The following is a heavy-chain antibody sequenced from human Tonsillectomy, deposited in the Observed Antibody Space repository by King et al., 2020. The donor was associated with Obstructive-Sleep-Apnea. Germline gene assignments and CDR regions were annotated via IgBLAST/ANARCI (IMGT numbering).Heavy chain of an antibody. V-gene: IGHV4-4*07. D-gene: IGHD3-10*01. J-gene: IGHJ4*02. CDR3: AREGSGSRPFDY. Sequence: QLQESGPGLVKPSETLSLMCTVSGGSISSYFWTWIRQPAGKGLEWIGLIYTRACTNYNPSLNSHVTMSVDMSKNQFSLKLSSVTAADTAVYYCAREGSGSRPFDYWGQGTLVTVSS. CDR1: GGSISSYF. CDR2: IYTRACT.